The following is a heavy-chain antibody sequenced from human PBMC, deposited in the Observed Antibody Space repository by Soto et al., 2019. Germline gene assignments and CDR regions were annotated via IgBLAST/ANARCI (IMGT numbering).Heavy chain of an antibody. Sequence: QVHLRESGPRLVKPSETLSLTCGVSGYSISSGYYWGWIRQPPGKGLEWIGSIYHSGSTYYNPSLKSRVTISVDTSKNQFSLKLTSVTAADTAVYYCARDLGLAFVGGLIQYNGLDVWGQGTTVTVS. CDR1: GYSISSGYY. CDR2: IYHSGST. V-gene: IGHV4-38-2*02. CDR3: ARDLGLAFVGGLIQYNGLDV. J-gene: IGHJ6*02. D-gene: IGHD3-16*01.